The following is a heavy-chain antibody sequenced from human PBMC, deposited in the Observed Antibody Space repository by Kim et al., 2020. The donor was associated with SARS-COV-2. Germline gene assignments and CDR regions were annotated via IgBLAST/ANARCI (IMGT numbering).Heavy chain of an antibody. V-gene: IGHV4-59*01. J-gene: IGHJ4*02. D-gene: IGHD3-3*01. CDR1: GGSISSYY. CDR2: IYYSGST. Sequence: SETLSLTCTVSGGSISSYYWSWIWQPPGKGLEWIGYIYYSGSTNYNPSLKSRVTISVDTSKNQFSLKLSSVTAADTAVYYCARVGGSIFGVEIFLDYWGQGTLVTVSS. CDR3: ARVGGSIFGVEIFLDY.